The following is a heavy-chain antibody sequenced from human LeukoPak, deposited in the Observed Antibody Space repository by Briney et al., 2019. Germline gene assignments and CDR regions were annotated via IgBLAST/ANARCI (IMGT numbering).Heavy chain of an antibody. J-gene: IGHJ5*02. CDR3: ARRGEETGRLDP. Sequence: SETLSLTCAVSGGSISSGGYSWSWIRQPPGKGLEWIGYIYHSGSTYYNPSLKSRVTISVDRSKNQFSLKLSSVTAADTAFYSCARRGEETGRLDPGGQGTLATVS. V-gene: IGHV4-30-2*01. CDR1: GGSISSGGYS. D-gene: IGHD3-9*01. CDR2: IYHSGST.